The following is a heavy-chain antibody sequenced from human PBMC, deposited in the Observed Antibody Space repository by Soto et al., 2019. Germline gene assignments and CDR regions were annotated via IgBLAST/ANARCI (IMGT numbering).Heavy chain of an antibody. V-gene: IGHV3-21*01. CDR2: IDNSGSYI. Sequence: EVQLVESGGGLVKPGGSPRLSCEVSGFIFSDYTMNWVRQAPGKGLEWVASIDNSGSYIFYAGPLKGRFTISRDNAKNSLFLQLRGLRADDTAVYFCVRGDYRDYWGQGTLVAVSS. D-gene: IGHD4-4*01. J-gene: IGHJ4*02. CDR3: VRGDYRDY. CDR1: GFIFSDYT.